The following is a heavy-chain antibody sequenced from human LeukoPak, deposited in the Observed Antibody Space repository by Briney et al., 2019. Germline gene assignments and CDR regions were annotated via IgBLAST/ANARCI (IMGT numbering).Heavy chain of an antibody. J-gene: IGHJ3*02. CDR3: ARPYCSSTSCYLFGDAFDI. V-gene: IGHV5-51*01. CDR2: IYPGDSDT. D-gene: IGHD2-2*01. Sequence: PGESLKISCKGSGYSFTSYWIGWVRQMPGEGLEWMGIIYPGDSDTRYSPSFQGQVTISADKSISTAYLQWSSLKASDTAMYYCARPYCSSTSCYLFGDAFDIWGQGTMVTVSS. CDR1: GYSFTSYW.